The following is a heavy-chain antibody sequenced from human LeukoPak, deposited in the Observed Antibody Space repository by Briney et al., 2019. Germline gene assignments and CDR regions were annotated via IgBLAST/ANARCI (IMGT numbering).Heavy chain of an antibody. CDR1: GCTFSSYT. V-gene: IGHV3-23*01. CDR2: ISGSASYT. D-gene: IGHD5-18*01. Sequence: GGSLTLSCAASGCTFSSYTMSWGRQPPRKGLGLVSSISGSASYTDYADSVKGRLSISRDNSNNTLYLQMDSLRAEDTAVYFCAKRGGYDYGSHFAQWGQGTLVTVSS. J-gene: IGHJ4*02. CDR3: AKRGGYDYGSHFAQ.